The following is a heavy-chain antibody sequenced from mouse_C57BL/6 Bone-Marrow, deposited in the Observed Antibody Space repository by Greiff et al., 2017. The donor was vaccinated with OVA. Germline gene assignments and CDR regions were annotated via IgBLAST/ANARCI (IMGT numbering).Heavy chain of an antibody. CDR1: GYTFTDYY. D-gene: IGHD1-1*01. CDR3: ARANYYGSSEDYFDD. V-gene: IGHV1-75*01. Sequence: VQLQQSGPELVKPGASVKISCKASGYTFTDYYINWVKQRPGQGLEWIGWIFPGSGSTYYNEKFKGKATLTVDKSSSTAYMLLSSLTSEDSAVYFCARANYYGSSEDYFDDWGQGTTLTVSS. CDR2: IFPGSGST. J-gene: IGHJ2*01.